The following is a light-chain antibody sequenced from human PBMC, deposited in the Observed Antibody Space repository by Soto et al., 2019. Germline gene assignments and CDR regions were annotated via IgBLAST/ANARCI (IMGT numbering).Light chain of an antibody. CDR2: EVS. J-gene: IGLJ1*01. Sequence: QSVLTQPPSASGSPGQSVTISCTGTSSDVGNYNYVSWYQQHPGKAPKLMIYEVSKRPSGVPDRFSGSKSGNTAYLTVSGLQSEDEADYYCSSYAGSNNFVLGSGTKVTVL. CDR1: SSDVGNYNY. CDR3: SSYAGSNNFV. V-gene: IGLV2-8*01.